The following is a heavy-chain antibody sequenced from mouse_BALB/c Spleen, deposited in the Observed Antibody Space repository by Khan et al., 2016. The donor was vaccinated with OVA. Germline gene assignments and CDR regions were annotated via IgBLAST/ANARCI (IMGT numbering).Heavy chain of an antibody. CDR1: GYTFTSYW. Sequence: QVQLKQSGAELARPGASVKLSCKASGYTFTSYWMQWVKQRPGQGLEWIGAIYPGIGATRYTQKFRGKATLTADKSSTTAYMQLSSLASEDSAVYYCARTGGTYDGYFGYFDVWGAGTTVTVSA. CDR3: ARTGGTYDGYFGYFDV. CDR2: IYPGIGAT. J-gene: IGHJ1*01. V-gene: IGHV1-87*01. D-gene: IGHD2-3*01.